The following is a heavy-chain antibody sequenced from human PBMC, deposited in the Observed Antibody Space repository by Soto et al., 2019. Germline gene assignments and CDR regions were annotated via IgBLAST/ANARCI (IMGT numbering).Heavy chain of an antibody. J-gene: IGHJ6*02. V-gene: IGHV1-8*01. CDR3: ASFGLVRLVPSMDV. CDR1: GYTFTSYD. Sequence: ASVKVSCKASGYTFTSYDINWVRQATGQGLEWMGWMNPNSGNTGYAQKFQGHVTISADKSISTAYLQWSSLKASDTAMYYCASFGLVRLVPSMDVWGQGTTVTV. D-gene: IGHD6-6*01. CDR2: MNPNSGNT.